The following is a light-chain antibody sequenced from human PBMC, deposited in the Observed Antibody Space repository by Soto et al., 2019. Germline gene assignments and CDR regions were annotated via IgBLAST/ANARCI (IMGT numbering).Light chain of an antibody. V-gene: IGKV3-20*01. Sequence: EVVLTQSPGSLSLSPGQRATLSCRASQSVDSTFFAWYQKKPGQAPRLLIYGASKRATGIPDRFSGSGSGTDFTLIISRLEPEDFAVYYCQQSMSSVTFGQGTKVEIK. CDR2: GAS. CDR3: QQSMSSVT. J-gene: IGKJ1*01. CDR1: QSVDSTF.